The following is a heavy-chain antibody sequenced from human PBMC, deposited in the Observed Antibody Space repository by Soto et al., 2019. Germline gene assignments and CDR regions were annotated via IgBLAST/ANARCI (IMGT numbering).Heavy chain of an antibody. Sequence: GASVKVSCKASGGTFDSYAISWVRQAPGQGLEWMGGIIPIFGIANYAQKFQGRVTITADESTSTAYMELSSLRSEDTAVYYCASRAVAGQFDYWGQGTMVTVSS. J-gene: IGHJ4*02. D-gene: IGHD6-19*01. CDR3: ASRAVAGQFDY. CDR2: IIPIFGIA. CDR1: GGTFDSYA. V-gene: IGHV1-69*13.